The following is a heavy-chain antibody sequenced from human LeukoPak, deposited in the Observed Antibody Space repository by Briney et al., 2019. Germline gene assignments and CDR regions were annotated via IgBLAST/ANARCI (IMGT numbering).Heavy chain of an antibody. V-gene: IGHV3-11*04. J-gene: IGHJ4*02. Sequence: PGGSLRLSCAASGFTFSDYYMSWIRQAPGKGLEWVSYISSSGSTIYHADSVKGRFTISRDNAKNSLYLQMNSLRAEDTAVYYCARDLAHDYGDYVGVFDYWGQGTLVTVSS. CDR1: GFTFSDYY. CDR2: ISSSGSTI. D-gene: IGHD4-17*01. CDR3: ARDLAHDYGDYVGVFDY.